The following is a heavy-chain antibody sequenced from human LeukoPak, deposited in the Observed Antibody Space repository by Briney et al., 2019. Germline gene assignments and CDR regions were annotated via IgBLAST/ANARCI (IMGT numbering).Heavy chain of an antibody. D-gene: IGHD5-12*01. CDR2: ISSSSSYI. V-gene: IGHV3-21*01. Sequence: GGSLRLSCAASGFIFSSYSMNWVRQAPGKGLEWVSSISSSSSYIDYADSVKGRFTISRDNAKNSLYLQMNSLRAEDTAVYYCAKSLGYEIRASHYWGQGTLVTVSS. CDR3: AKSLGYEIRASHY. J-gene: IGHJ4*02. CDR1: GFIFSSYS.